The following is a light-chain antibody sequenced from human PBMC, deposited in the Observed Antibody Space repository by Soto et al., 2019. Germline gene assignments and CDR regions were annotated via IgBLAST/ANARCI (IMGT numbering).Light chain of an antibody. Sequence: DIQMTQSPSTLSASVGDRVTITCRASQSISRWLAWYQQKPGKAPKLLIYKESSLESGVPSRFRGSGSGTEFHHDISGLQPDDFATYYCQQYINYWTYGQGAKVEIK. J-gene: IGKJ1*01. CDR3: QQYINYWT. CDR1: QSISRW. CDR2: KES. V-gene: IGKV1-5*03.